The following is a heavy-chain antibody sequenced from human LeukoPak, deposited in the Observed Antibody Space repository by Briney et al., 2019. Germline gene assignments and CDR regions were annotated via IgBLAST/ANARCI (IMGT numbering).Heavy chain of an antibody. CDR2: ISRTGCST. CDR1: VFTSSDVH. Sequence: PRQSLTLSCAGSVFTSSDVHTSWVLHAPRKALQCVSAISRTGCSTSYAYSVKGRFTISRDNSKTTLHLQINSLRVEDTAVYYSAKDPRASSAYYYDRLGHWGQGTLVTVSS. CDR3: AKDPRASSAYYYDRLGH. D-gene: IGHD3-22*01. V-gene: IGHV3-23*01. J-gene: IGHJ4*02.